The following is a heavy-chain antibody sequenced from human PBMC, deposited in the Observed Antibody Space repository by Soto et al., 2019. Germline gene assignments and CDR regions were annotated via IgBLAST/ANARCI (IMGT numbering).Heavy chain of an antibody. CDR3: AKAQKGGNIAVAGYVDY. Sequence: GGSLRLSCAASGFTFSSYAMSWVRQAPGKGLEWVSAISGSGGSTYYADSVKGRFTISRDNSKNTLYLQMNSLRAEDTAVYYCAKAQKGGNIAVAGYVDYWGQGTLVTVSS. CDR2: ISGSGGST. D-gene: IGHD6-19*01. CDR1: GFTFSSYA. J-gene: IGHJ4*02. V-gene: IGHV3-23*01.